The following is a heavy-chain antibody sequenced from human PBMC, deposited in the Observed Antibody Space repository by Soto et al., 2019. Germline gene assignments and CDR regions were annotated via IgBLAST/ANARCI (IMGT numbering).Heavy chain of an antibody. Sequence: QVQLVQSGPAVKKPGASVKVSCKTSGYVFISYGIRWGRQAPGHGLGRVGWISAYTGKADYAQKFQGRVTMTTETSTSTAFLELRSLRSDDTAVYYCARDQRYYGSGSYYSDSWGQGTLVTVSS. CDR2: ISAYTGKA. J-gene: IGHJ4*02. CDR3: ARDQRYYGSGSYYSDS. V-gene: IGHV1-18*04. D-gene: IGHD3-10*01. CDR1: GYVFISYG.